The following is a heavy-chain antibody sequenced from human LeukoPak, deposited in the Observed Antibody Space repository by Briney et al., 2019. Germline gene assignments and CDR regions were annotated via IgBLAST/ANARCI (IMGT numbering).Heavy chain of an antibody. CDR2: IYTSGST. CDR1: GGSISSYY. J-gene: IGHJ4*02. CDR3: ARHLYESRGQTSFDY. Sequence: SETLSLTCTVSGGSISSYYWSWIRQPAGKGLEWIGRIYTSGSTNYNPSLKSRVTISVDTSQNQFSLKLSSVTAADTAMYYCARHLYESRGQTSFDYWGQGTLVTVSS. D-gene: IGHD3-22*01. V-gene: IGHV4-4*07.